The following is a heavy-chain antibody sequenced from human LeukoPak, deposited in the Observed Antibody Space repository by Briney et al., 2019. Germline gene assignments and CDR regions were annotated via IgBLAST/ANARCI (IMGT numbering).Heavy chain of an antibody. Sequence: PGGSLRLSXAASGFTFSSYAMSWVRQAPGKGLEWVSAISGSGGSTYYADSVKGRFTISRDNSKNTLYLQMNSLRAEDTAVYYCARDTGMTTVTLFDYWGQGTLVTVSS. CDR3: ARDTGMTTVTLFDY. V-gene: IGHV3-23*01. J-gene: IGHJ4*02. D-gene: IGHD4-17*01. CDR1: GFTFSSYA. CDR2: ISGSGGST.